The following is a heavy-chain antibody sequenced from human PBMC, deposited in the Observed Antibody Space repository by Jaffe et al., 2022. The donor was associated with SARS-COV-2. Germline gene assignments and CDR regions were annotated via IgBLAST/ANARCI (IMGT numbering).Heavy chain of an antibody. V-gene: IGHV3-23*04. CDR2: ISGSGGST. CDR1: GFTFSSYA. Sequence: EVQLVESGGGLVQPGGSLRLSCAASGFTFSSYAMSWVRQAPGKGLEWVSAISGSGGSTYYADSVKGRFTISRDNSKNTLYLQMNSLRAEDTAVYYCAKSGATMVRGVIRPYYYYYMDVWGKGTTVTVSS. D-gene: IGHD3-10*01. J-gene: IGHJ6*03. CDR3: AKSGATMVRGVIRPYYYYYMDV.